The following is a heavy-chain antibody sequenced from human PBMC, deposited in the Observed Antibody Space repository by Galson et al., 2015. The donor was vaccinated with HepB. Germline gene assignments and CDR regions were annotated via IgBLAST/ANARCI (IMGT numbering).Heavy chain of an antibody. D-gene: IGHD6-13*01. Sequence: SLRLSCAASGFTFSTYAMTWVRQAPGKGLEWVSSISESGGSPYYADSVKGRFTISRDNSKNTVFLQMNSLRAEDTAVYYCAKRISSWYFDSWGQGTLVTVSS. CDR1: GFTFSTYA. V-gene: IGHV3-23*01. CDR2: ISESGGSP. CDR3: AKRISSWYFDS. J-gene: IGHJ4*02.